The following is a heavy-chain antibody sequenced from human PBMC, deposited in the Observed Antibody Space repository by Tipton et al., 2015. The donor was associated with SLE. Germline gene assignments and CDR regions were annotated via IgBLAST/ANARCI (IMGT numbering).Heavy chain of an antibody. CDR3: ARAGTGTAWGTFDI. CDR2: IYYRGST. Sequence: TLSLTCTVSGGSINSYYWSWIRQPPGKGLEWIGYIYYRGSTIYNPSLKSRVTISAVTSKNQFSLRVSSVTAADTAVYYCARAGTGTAWGTFDIWGPGTMVTVSS. V-gene: IGHV4-59*12. D-gene: IGHD1-14*01. J-gene: IGHJ3*02. CDR1: GGSINSYY.